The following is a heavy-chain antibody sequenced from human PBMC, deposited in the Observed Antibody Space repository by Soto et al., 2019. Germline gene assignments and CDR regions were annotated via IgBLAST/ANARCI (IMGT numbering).Heavy chain of an antibody. CDR1: GGSFSGYY. V-gene: IGHV4-34*01. CDR3: ARERAVLLWFGDKNWFDP. CDR2: ITHSGST. D-gene: IGHD3-10*01. J-gene: IGHJ5*02. Sequence: QVQLQQWGAGLLKPSETLSLTCAVYGGSFSGYYWSWIRQPPGKGLEWIGEITHSGSTNYNPSLTSRVTISLDTTKNPFSLKLSSVTAAATALYYCARERAVLLWFGDKNWFDPGGQGTLGTVSS.